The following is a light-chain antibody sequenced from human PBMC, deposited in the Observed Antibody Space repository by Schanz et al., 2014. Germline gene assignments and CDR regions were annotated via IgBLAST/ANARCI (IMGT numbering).Light chain of an antibody. CDR3: QHYDVPPLT. Sequence: EIVLTQSPGTLSLSPGERATLSCRASQSVRSRNLAWYQQKPGQAPRLLIYAASSRATGIPDRFSGAGSGTDFTLTISRLEPEDNAVYHCQHYDVPPLTFGGGTKVEIK. J-gene: IGKJ4*01. V-gene: IGKV3-20*01. CDR2: AAS. CDR1: QSVRSRN.